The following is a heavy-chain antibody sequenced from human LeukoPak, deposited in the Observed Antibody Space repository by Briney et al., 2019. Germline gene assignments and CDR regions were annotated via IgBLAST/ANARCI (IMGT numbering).Heavy chain of an antibody. Sequence: SETLSLTCTVSGGSISSYYWSWIRQPPGRGLEWIGEINHSGSTNYNPSLKIRVTISVDTSKNQFSLKLSSVTAADTAVYYCARASDDSSGYPDYWGQGTLVTVSS. CDR3: ARASDDSSGYPDY. CDR1: GGSISSYY. V-gene: IGHV4-34*01. D-gene: IGHD3-22*01. CDR2: INHSGST. J-gene: IGHJ4*02.